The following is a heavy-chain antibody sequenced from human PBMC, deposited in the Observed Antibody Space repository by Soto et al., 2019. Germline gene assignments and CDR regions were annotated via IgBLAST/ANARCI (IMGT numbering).Heavy chain of an antibody. CDR2: TYYRSKWYN. CDR1: GDSVSSNSAA. V-gene: IGHV6-1*01. D-gene: IGHD3-10*01. J-gene: IGHJ6*02. Sequence: SQTLSLTCAISGDSVSSNSAAWNVIRQSPSRGLEWLGRTYYRSKWYNDYAVSVKSRITINPDTSKNQFSLQLNSVTPEDTAVYYCARERFGMPWGMDVWGQGTTVTVSS. CDR3: ARERFGMPWGMDV.